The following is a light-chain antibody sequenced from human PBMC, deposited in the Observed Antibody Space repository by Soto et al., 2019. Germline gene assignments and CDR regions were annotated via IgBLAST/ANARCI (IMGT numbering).Light chain of an antibody. Sequence: QPVLTQSPSASASLGASVKLTCTLSSGHSSYAIAWHQQQPEKGPRYLMRVNTDGSHIKGDGIPDRFSGSSSGAERYLTISSLQSEDEADYHCQTWGTGTVVFAGGTKLTVL. CDR2: VNTDGSH. V-gene: IGLV4-69*01. CDR1: SGHSSYA. CDR3: QTWGTGTVV. J-gene: IGLJ2*01.